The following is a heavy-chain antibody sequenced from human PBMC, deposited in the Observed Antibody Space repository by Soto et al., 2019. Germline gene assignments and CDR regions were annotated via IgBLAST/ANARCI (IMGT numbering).Heavy chain of an antibody. D-gene: IGHD3-9*01. V-gene: IGHV3-21*02. CDR2: INEDSTYI. CDR3: VRDLGRYFRSGYMDL. CDR1: GFAFNTYS. J-gene: IGHJ6*03. Sequence: EVQLVESGEGLVKPGGSLRLSCKASGFAFNTYSMNWFRKAPGKGLEWVSSINEDSTYIYYADSLRGRITISRDNAKDSLFLQMNSLRPDDTAVYYCVRDLGRYFRSGYMDLWGDGATVTVSS.